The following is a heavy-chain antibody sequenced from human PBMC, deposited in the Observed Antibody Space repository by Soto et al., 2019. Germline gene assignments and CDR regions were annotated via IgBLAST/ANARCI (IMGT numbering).Heavy chain of an antibody. V-gene: IGHV1-3*01. CDR2: INAGNGNT. CDR1: GYTFTSYA. CDR3: ARGERSSPYIYYYYGMDV. Sequence: ASVKVSCKASGYTFTSYAMHWVRQAPGQRLEWMGWINAGNGNTKYSQKFQGRATITRDTSASTAYMELSSLRSEDTAVYYCARGERSSPYIYYYYGMDVWGQGTTVTVSS. J-gene: IGHJ6*02. D-gene: IGHD6-13*01.